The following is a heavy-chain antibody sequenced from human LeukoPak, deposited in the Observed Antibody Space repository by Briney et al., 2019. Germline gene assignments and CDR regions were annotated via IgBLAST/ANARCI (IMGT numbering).Heavy chain of an antibody. CDR2: ISYDGSNK. Sequence: GGSLRLSCAASGFTFRTYGMHWVRQAPGKGLEWVAVISYDGSNKYYADSVKGRFTISRDNSKNTLYLQMNSLRAEDTAVYYCARSWRDAFDIWGQGTMVTVSS. D-gene: IGHD6-13*01. CDR3: ARSWRDAFDI. CDR1: GFTFRTYG. V-gene: IGHV3-30*03. J-gene: IGHJ3*02.